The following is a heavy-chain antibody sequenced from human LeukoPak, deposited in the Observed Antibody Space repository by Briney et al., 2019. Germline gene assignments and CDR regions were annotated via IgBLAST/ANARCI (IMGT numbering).Heavy chain of an antibody. CDR1: GGTFSNYG. V-gene: IGHV1-69*06. CDR3: ARVADYSGTSMFYFDY. D-gene: IGHD4-11*01. Sequence: ASVKVSCKTSGGTFSNYGITWVRQAPGQGLEWMGGIIPLFGTTDYSQNFQGRVTITADKSTSTVYMEIRNLRSEDTAVYYCARVADYSGTSMFYFDYWGQGTLVTVSA. J-gene: IGHJ4*02. CDR2: IIPLFGTT.